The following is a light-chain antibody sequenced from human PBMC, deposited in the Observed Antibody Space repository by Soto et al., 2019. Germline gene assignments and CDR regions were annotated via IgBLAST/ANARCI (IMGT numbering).Light chain of an antibody. V-gene: IGLV2-8*01. CDR3: SSYAGSNNFV. J-gene: IGLJ1*01. CDR2: EVS. Sequence: QSVLTQPPSASGSPGQSVTISCAGTGSYVGGYNYVSWYQQHPGKAPKLMIYEVSKRPSGVPDRFSGSKSGNTASLTVSGLQSEDESDYYCSSYAGSNNFVFGTGTKVTLL. CDR1: GSYVGGYNY.